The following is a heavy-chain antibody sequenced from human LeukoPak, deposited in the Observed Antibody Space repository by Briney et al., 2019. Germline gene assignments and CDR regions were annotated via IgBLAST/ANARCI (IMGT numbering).Heavy chain of an antibody. V-gene: IGHV3-30*02. CDR1: GFTFSSFG. Sequence: GGSPRLSCAASGFTFSSFGMHWVRQAPGKGLEWVAFIRYDGSNIYYADSVKGRFTISRDNFKNTLYLQMNSLRAEDTAVYYCAKGLYYKVGSAYPAWGQGTLVTVSS. J-gene: IGHJ5*02. CDR3: AKGLYYKVGSAYPA. D-gene: IGHD3-16*01. CDR2: IRYDGSNI.